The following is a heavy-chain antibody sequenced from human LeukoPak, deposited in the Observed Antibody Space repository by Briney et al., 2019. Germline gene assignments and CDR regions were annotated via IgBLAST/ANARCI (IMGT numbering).Heavy chain of an antibody. J-gene: IGHJ4*02. D-gene: IGHD3-22*01. CDR3: ARPSSYYDSSGLEN. V-gene: IGHV1-69*05. CDR2: INPLFGPP. Sequence: SVKVSCKASGGTFSSYAISWVRQAPGQAIEWMGGINPLFGPPNYAQKFQGRVTITTDESTSTAYMELSSLRAEDTAVYYCARPSSYYDSSGLENWGQGTLVTVSS. CDR1: GGTFSSYA.